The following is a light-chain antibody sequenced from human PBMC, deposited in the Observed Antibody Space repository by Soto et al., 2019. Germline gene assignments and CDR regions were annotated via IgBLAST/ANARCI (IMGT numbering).Light chain of an antibody. CDR2: DAI. V-gene: IGKV3-11*01. J-gene: IGKJ4*01. Sequence: EIVLTQSPATLYLSPGERATLACRASQSVDYYLAWYQQKPGQAPQLLISDAIHRPTGIPARFTGRGSGTAFSLTIRSLAPDDFAGYYCQQRGNWPPLTFGGGTKVELK. CDR1: QSVDYY. CDR3: QQRGNWPPLT.